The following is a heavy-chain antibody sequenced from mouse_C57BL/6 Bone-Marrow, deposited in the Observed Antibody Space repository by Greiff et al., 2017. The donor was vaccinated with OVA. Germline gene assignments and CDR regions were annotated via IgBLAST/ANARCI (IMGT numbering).Heavy chain of an antibody. CDR1: GFTFSSYT. CDR3: ARPEGYIY. J-gene: IGHJ4*01. Sequence: EVKLMESGGGLVKPGGSLKLSCAASGFTFSSYTMSWVRQTPEKRLEWVATISGGGGNTYYPDSVKGRFTISRDNAKNTLYLQMSSLRSEDTALYYCARPEGYIYWGQGTSVTVSS. V-gene: IGHV5-9*01. CDR2: ISGGGGNT. D-gene: IGHD3-1*01.